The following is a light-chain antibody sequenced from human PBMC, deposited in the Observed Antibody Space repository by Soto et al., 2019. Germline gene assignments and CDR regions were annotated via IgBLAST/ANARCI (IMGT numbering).Light chain of an antibody. CDR3: KQYGSSPLT. J-gene: IGKJ4*01. V-gene: IGKV3-20*01. Sequence: EIVLTQSPGTLSLSPGERATLSCRASQSVRSSYLAWYQQKPGQAPRLLIYGASTRATGIPDRFSGSGSGTAFTLTISRLESEDFAVYFCKQYGSSPLTFGGGTKVEIK. CDR1: QSVRSSY. CDR2: GAS.